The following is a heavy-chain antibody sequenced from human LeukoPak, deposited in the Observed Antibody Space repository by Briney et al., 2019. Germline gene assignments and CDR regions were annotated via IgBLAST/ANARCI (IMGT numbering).Heavy chain of an antibody. D-gene: IGHD3-3*01. CDR1: GGTFSSYA. Sequence: SVKVSCKASGGTFSSYAISWVRQAPGQGLEWMGGIIPIFGTANYAQKFQGRVTITTDEFTSTAYMELSSLRSEDTAVYYCASVDFWSGYYMLDYCYMDVWGKGTTVTVSS. CDR3: ASVDFWSGYYMLDYCYMDV. V-gene: IGHV1-69*05. CDR2: IIPIFGTA. J-gene: IGHJ6*03.